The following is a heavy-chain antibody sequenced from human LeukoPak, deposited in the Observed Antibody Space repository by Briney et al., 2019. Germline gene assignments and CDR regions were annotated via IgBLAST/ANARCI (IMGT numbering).Heavy chain of an antibody. V-gene: IGHV4-59*13. CDR1: GGSICSYY. J-gene: IGHJ4*02. CDR2: IYYSGST. Sequence: KPSETLSLTCTVSGGSICSYYWNWIRQPPGKGLEWIGYIYYSGSTNYNPSLKSRVTISVDTSKHQFSLKLSSVTAADTAVYYCARAGIAGTTFDYWGQGTLVTVSS. CDR3: ARAGIAGTTFDY. D-gene: IGHD1-1*01.